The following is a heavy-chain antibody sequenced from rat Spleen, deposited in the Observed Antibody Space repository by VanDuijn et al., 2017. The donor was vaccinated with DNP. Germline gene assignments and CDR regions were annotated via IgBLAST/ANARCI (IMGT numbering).Heavy chain of an antibody. Sequence: QVQLKESGPGLVQPSQTLSLTCTVSGFSLTSYNVHWVRQPPGKGLEWIAAISSAGRTYYNSALKSRLNISRDTSKSQLFLKMNSLQTEDTAMYFCARSVYITNFDYWGQGVMVTVSS. CDR2: ISSAGRT. D-gene: IGHD1-4*01. CDR1: GFSLTSYN. V-gene: IGHV2-6*01. CDR3: ARSVYITNFDY. J-gene: IGHJ2*01.